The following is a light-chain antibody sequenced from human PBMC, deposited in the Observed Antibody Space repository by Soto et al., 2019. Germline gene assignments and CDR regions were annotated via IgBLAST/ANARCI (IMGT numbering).Light chain of an antibody. J-gene: IGKJ2*01. CDR3: QRTHISPNT. Sequence: DIQMTQSPSSLSASVGDRVSIACRASPSIGTFLHWYQQKPGKAPKLLVYAASTLQNGVPSRFSGRGSGTDFTLTIFSQQPEDFGIYDGQRTHISPNTFGRGTKLEI. V-gene: IGKV1-39*01. CDR2: AAS. CDR1: PSIGTF.